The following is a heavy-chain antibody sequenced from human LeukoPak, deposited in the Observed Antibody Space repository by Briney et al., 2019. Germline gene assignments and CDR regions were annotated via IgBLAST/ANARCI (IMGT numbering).Heavy chain of an antibody. CDR3: ARSYSGSFLY. J-gene: IGHJ1*01. CDR1: GYSISNGYY. Sequence: SETLSLTCSVSGYSISNGYYWGWIRQPPGQGLEFIGIVYHGGNTYYKASLKSRVTISLDTSKNQVSLRLSSVTAADTAVYYCARSYSGSFLYWGQGSLVTVSS. V-gene: IGHV4-38-2*01. CDR2: VYHGGNT. D-gene: IGHD1-26*01.